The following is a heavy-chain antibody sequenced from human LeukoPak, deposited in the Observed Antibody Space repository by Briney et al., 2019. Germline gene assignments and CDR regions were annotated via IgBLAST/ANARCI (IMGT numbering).Heavy chain of an antibody. V-gene: IGHV4-34*01. CDR2: INHSGST. CDR1: GGSFSGYY. Sequence: SETLSLTCAVYGGSFSGYYWSWIRQPPGKGLEWIGEINHSGSTNYNPSLKSRVTISVDTSKNQFSLKLSSVTAADTAVYYCARVHPYYYDSRIAFDIWGQGTMVTVSS. D-gene: IGHD3-22*01. CDR3: ARVHPYYYDSRIAFDI. J-gene: IGHJ3*02.